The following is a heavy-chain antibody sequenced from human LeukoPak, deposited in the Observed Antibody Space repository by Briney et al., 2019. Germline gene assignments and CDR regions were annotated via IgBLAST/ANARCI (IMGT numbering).Heavy chain of an antibody. J-gene: IGHJ4*02. CDR3: ARGPLRGYYDSSGYYYGY. CDR2: IIPILGIA. V-gene: IGHV1-69*02. Sequence: GSSVKVSCRASGGTFSSYTISWVRQAPGQGLEWMGRIIPILGIANYAQKFQGRVTITADKSTSTAYMELSSLRSEDTAVYYCARGPLRGYYDSSGYYYGYWGQGTLVTVSS. D-gene: IGHD3-22*01. CDR1: GGTFSSYT.